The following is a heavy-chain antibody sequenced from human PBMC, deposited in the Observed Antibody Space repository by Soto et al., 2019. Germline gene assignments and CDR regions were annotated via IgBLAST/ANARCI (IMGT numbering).Heavy chain of an antibody. Sequence: SETLSLTCPVSGGSISSYYWSWVRQPPGKGLEWIGEIYHSGSTNYNPSLKSRVTISVDKSKNQFSLKLSSVTAADTAVYYCARGATTVTKIYYYMDVWGKGTTVTVSS. CDR2: IYHSGST. V-gene: IGHV4-4*02. CDR1: GGSISSYY. CDR3: ARGATTVTKIYYYMDV. D-gene: IGHD4-17*01. J-gene: IGHJ6*03.